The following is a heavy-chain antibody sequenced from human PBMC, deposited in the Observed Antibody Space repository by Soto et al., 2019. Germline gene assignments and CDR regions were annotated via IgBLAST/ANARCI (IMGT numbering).Heavy chain of an antibody. CDR2: INPSGGRT. J-gene: IGHJ5*02. CDR1: GYAFTTYF. V-gene: IGHV1-46*01. CDR3: ARDGCITATCAGGGNWFDP. D-gene: IGHD3-10*01. Sequence: QVQLVQSGAEVKKPGASVKVSCKASGYAFTTYFMHWVRQAPGQGLEWLGIINPSGGRTTYAQNFQGRVTMTRDTSTNPVYMELSGLRSDDTAVYYCARDGCITATCAGGGNWFDPWGQGTPVTVSS.